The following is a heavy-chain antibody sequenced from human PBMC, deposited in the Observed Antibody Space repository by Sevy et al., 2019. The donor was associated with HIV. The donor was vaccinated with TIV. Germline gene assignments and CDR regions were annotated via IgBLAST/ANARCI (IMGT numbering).Heavy chain of an antibody. V-gene: IGHV4-30-4*01. CDR3: ARHRAYCSDGSCYSPWYFNL. Sequence: SETLSLTCTVSGGSISSGNYYWHWIRQPPGKGLEWIGYISYTGNTYYNPSLKSPVTISVDTSNNQFSLRLSSVTAADTALYYCARHRAYCSDGSCYSPWYFNLWGRGTLVTVSS. CDR2: ISYTGNT. D-gene: IGHD2-15*01. CDR1: GGSISSGNYY. J-gene: IGHJ2*01.